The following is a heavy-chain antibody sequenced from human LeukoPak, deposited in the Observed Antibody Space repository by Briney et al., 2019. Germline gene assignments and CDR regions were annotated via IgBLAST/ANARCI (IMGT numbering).Heavy chain of an antibody. CDR2: IYYSGST. Sequence: PSETLSLTCTVSGGSISSGGYYWSWIRQHPGKGLEWIGYIYYSGSTYYNPSLKSRVTISVDTSKNQFSLKLSSVTAADTAVYYCARARVAAAGINWFDPWGQGTLVTVSS. D-gene: IGHD6-13*01. CDR3: ARARVAAAGINWFDP. J-gene: IGHJ5*02. V-gene: IGHV4-31*03. CDR1: GGSISSGGYY.